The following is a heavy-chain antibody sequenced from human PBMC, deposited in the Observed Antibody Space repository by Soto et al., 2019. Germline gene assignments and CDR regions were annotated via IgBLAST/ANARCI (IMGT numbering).Heavy chain of an antibody. Sequence: QVQLVQSGAEVKKPGASVRVSCKASGYTFTDYYMHWVRQAPGQGLEWMGWINPNSGGTNYAQKFQGWVTMTRDTSISTAYMELSRLTSDDTAVYYCARYRDGYKFFDYGGQGTLVTVSS. CDR2: INPNSGGT. D-gene: IGHD5-12*01. CDR3: ARYRDGYKFFDY. V-gene: IGHV1-2*04. J-gene: IGHJ4*02. CDR1: GYTFTDYY.